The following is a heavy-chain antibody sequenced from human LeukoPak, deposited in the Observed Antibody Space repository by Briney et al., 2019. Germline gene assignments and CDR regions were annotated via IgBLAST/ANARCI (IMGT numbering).Heavy chain of an antibody. CDR3: ARGGNYGDYDGYFDY. D-gene: IGHD4-17*01. V-gene: IGHV4-30-2*01. J-gene: IGHJ4*02. CDR1: GASISSGGFS. Sequence: SETLSLTCAVSGASISSGGFSWSWIRQPPGKGLEWIGYIYHSGSTYYNPSLKSRVTISVDRSKNQFSLKLSSVTAADTAVYYCARGGNYGDYDGYFDYWGQGTLVTVSS. CDR2: IYHSGST.